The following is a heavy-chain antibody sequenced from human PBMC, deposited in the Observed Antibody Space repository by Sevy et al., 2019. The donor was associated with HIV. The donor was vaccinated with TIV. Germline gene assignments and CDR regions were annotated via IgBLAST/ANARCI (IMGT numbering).Heavy chain of an antibody. Sequence: GGSLRLSCAASGFTLSDYYMSWIRQAPGKGLQWIAYIDGNGDTIDYADSLKGRVTISRDNAKNSVYLQMNTLRAEDTAVYYCARDHVKDGEGGDYYYHAMDVWGRGTTVTASS. V-gene: IGHV3-11*01. CDR3: ARDHVKDGEGGDYYYHAMDV. J-gene: IGHJ6*02. D-gene: IGHD2-21*01. CDR2: IDGNGDTI. CDR1: GFTLSDYY.